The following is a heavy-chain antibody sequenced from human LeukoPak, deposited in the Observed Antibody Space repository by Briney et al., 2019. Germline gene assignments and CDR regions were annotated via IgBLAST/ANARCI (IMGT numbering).Heavy chain of an antibody. CDR1: GFTFSSYS. Sequence: GGSLRLSCAASGFTFSSYSMNWVRQAPGKGLEWVSSISSSSSYIYYADSVKGRFTISRDNAKNSLYLQMNSLRAEDTALYYCAKDSNYDILTGPIDYWGQGTLVTVSS. J-gene: IGHJ4*02. CDR2: ISSSSSYI. CDR3: AKDSNYDILTGPIDY. D-gene: IGHD3-9*01. V-gene: IGHV3-21*04.